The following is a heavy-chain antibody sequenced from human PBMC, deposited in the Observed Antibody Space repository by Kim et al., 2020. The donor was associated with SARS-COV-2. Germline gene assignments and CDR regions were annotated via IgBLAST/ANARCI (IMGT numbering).Heavy chain of an antibody. V-gene: IGHV3-48*02. D-gene: IGHD3-9*01. J-gene: IGHJ6*02. CDR1: GFTFSSFS. CDR2: ISGSSSTI. CDR3: AIDILTGYYVPYDMDV. Sequence: GGSLRLSCAASGFTFSSFSMNWVRQAPGKGLEWVSYISGSSSTIYYSDSVKGRFTISRDNAKNSLYLQMDSLRDEDTAVYYCAIDILTGYYVPYDMDVWGQGTTVTVSS.